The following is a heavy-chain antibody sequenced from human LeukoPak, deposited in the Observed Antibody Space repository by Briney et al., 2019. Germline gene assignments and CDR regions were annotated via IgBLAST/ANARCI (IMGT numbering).Heavy chain of an antibody. CDR1: GGSVSSGSYC. J-gene: IGHJ4*02. CDR2: IYYSGST. V-gene: IGHV4-61*01. D-gene: IGHD2-15*01. CDR3: ARAPPMYCSGGSCYSGGVDY. Sequence: PSETLSLTCTVSGGSVSSGSYCWSWIRQPPGKGLEWIGYIYYSGSTNYNPSLKSRVTISVDTSKNQFSLKLSSVTAADTAVYYCARAPPMYCSGGSCYSGGVDYWGQGTLVTVSS.